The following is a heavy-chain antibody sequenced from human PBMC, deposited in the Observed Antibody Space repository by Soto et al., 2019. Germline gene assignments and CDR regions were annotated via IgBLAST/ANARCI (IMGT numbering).Heavy chain of an antibody. CDR3: AREGGPRITGTYYYGMDV. Sequence: SVKVSCKASGGTFSSYAISWVRQAPGQGLEWMGGIIPIFGTANYAQKLQGRVTITADESTSTAYMELSSLRSEDTAVYYCAREGGPRITGTYYYGMDVWGQGTTVTVSS. D-gene: IGHD1-7*01. J-gene: IGHJ6*02. CDR2: IIPIFGTA. CDR1: GGTFSSYA. V-gene: IGHV1-69*13.